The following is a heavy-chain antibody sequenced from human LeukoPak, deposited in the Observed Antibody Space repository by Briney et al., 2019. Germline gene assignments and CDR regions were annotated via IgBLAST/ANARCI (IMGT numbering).Heavy chain of an antibody. CDR2: IYSGGST. CDR3: ARDWGDGYTSDAFDI. Sequence: PGGSLRLSCAASGFTVSSNYMSWVRQAPGKGLEWVSVIYSGGSTYYADSVKGRFTISRDNSKNTLYLQMNSLRAEVTAVYYCARDWGDGYTSDAFDIWGQGTMVTVSS. J-gene: IGHJ3*02. D-gene: IGHD5-24*01. V-gene: IGHV3-53*01. CDR1: GFTVSSNY.